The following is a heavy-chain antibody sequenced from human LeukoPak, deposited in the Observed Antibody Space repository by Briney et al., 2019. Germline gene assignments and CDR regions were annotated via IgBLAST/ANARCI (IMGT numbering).Heavy chain of an antibody. CDR3: ARSVHDFWSGSFDY. J-gene: IGHJ4*02. CDR1: GGSISSSSYY. D-gene: IGHD3-3*01. CDR2: IYYSGST. V-gene: IGHV4-39*07. Sequence: PSETLSLTCTVSGGSISSSSYYWGWIRQPPGKGLEWIGSIYYSGSTYYNPSLKGRVTISVDTSKNQFSLKLSSVTAADTAVYYCARSVHDFWSGSFDYWGQGTLVTVSS.